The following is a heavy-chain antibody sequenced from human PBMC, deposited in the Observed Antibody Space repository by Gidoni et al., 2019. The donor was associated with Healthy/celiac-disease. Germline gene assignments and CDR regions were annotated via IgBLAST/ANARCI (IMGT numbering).Heavy chain of an antibody. CDR2: INHSGST. CDR1: GGSFSGYY. V-gene: IGHV4-34*01. D-gene: IGHD6-13*01. Sequence: QVQLQQWGAGLLKPSETLSLTCAVYGGSFSGYYWSWIRQPPGKGLEWIGEINHSGSTNYNPSLKSRVTISVDTSKNQFSLKLSSVTAADTAVYYCARGQWRYSSSWYPRCWFDPWGQGTLVTVSS. CDR3: ARGQWRYSSSWYPRCWFDP. J-gene: IGHJ5*02.